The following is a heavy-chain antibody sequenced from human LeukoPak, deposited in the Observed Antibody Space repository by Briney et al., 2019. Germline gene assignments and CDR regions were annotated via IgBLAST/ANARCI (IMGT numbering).Heavy chain of an antibody. Sequence: GGSLRLSCAASGFTFSSYAMHWVRQAPGKGLEWVAVISYDGSNKYYADSVKGRFTISRDNSKNTLYLQMNSLRAEDTAVYYCARAAAAGTQRGLGVDYWGQGTLVTVSS. J-gene: IGHJ4*02. CDR1: GFTFSSYA. CDR2: ISYDGSNK. CDR3: ARAAAAGTQRGLGVDY. D-gene: IGHD6-13*01. V-gene: IGHV3-30-3*01.